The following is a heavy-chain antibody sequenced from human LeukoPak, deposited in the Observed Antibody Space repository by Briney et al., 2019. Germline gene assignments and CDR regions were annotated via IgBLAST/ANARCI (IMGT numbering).Heavy chain of an antibody. CDR2: ISSSGGNI. D-gene: IGHD3-10*01. CDR3: ARDRFMVRGVMVGTFDL. Sequence: PGGSLRLSCAASGFTFSSYDMKWVRQAPGKGLEWVSHISSSGGNICYADSVKGRFTISRDNAKNSLYLQMNSLRAEDTAVYYCARDRFMVRGVMVGTFDLWGQGTMVTVSS. J-gene: IGHJ3*01. CDR1: GFTFSSYD. V-gene: IGHV3-48*03.